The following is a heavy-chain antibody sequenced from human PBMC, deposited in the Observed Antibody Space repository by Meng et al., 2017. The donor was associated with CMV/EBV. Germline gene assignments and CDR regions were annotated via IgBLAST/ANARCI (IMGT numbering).Heavy chain of an antibody. V-gene: IGHV3-21*01. Sequence: GESLKISCAASGFTFSSYSMNWVRQAPGKGLEWVSSISSSSSYIYYADSVKGRFTISRDNAKNSLYLQMNSLRAEDTAVYYCARASVNIGYCSSTSCYPYYYYGMDVWGQGTTVTVSS. CDR2: ISSSSSYI. CDR3: ARASVNIGYCSSTSCYPYYYYGMDV. J-gene: IGHJ6*02. CDR1: GFTFSSYS. D-gene: IGHD2-2*01.